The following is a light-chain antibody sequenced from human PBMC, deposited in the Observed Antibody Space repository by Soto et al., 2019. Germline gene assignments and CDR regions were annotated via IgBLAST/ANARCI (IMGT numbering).Light chain of an antibody. CDR1: SSNIGSNT. CDR2: SNN. V-gene: IGLV1-44*01. Sequence: QSVLTQPPSASGTPGQRVTISCSGSSSNIGSNTVNWYQQLPGTAPKLLIYSNNQRPSGVPDRFSGSKSGTSASLAISGLQSEDEADYYCNSDAGNYNYVFGTGTKLTVL. CDR3: NSDAGNYNYV. J-gene: IGLJ1*01.